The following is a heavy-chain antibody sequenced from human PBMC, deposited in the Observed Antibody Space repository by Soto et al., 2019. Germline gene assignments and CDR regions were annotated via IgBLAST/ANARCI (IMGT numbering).Heavy chain of an antibody. CDR3: ASSYYDSSGYYYFDY. CDR1: WFTVSSNY. Sequence: PVGSLRLSCAASWFTVSSNYMSWVRQAPGKGLEWVSVIYSGGSTYYADSVKGRFTISRGNSKNTLYLQMNSLRAEDTAVYYCASSYYDSSGYYYFDYWGQGTLVTVSS. CDR2: IYSGGST. J-gene: IGHJ4*02. V-gene: IGHV3-53*01. D-gene: IGHD3-22*01.